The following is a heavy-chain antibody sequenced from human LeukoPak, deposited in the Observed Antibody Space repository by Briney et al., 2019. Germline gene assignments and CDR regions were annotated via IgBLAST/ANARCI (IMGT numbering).Heavy chain of an antibody. CDR1: GYTFTGYY. V-gene: IGHV1-2*03. J-gene: IGHJ4*02. D-gene: IGHD6-13*01. CDR3: ASPEAAAGTEFDY. CDR2: INPNSGGT. Sequence: GASVKVSCKASGYTFTGYYMHWVPQAPGQGLEWMGWINPNSGGTNYAQKFQGRVTMPRDTSISTAYMERSRRRSDDTAVYYCASPEAAAGTEFDYWGQGTLVTVSS.